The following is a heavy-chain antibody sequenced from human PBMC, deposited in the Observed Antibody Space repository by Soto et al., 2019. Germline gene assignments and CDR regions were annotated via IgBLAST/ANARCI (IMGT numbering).Heavy chain of an antibody. D-gene: IGHD2-15*01. CDR1: GSSISSYY. Sequence: PSETLSLTCTVSGSSISSYYWSWIRQPPGKGLEWIGYIYYSGSTNYNPSLKSRVTISVDTSKNQFSLKLSSVTAADTAVYYCARYWGCSGGSCYSTFFDIWGQGTMVTVSS. J-gene: IGHJ3*02. CDR2: IYYSGST. CDR3: ARYWGCSGGSCYSTFFDI. V-gene: IGHV4-59*01.